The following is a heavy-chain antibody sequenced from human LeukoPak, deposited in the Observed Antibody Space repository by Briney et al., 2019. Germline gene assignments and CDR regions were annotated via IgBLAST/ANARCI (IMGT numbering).Heavy chain of an antibody. J-gene: IGHJ6*02. CDR1: GGSFSGYY. Sequence: PSETLSLTCAVYGGSFSGYYWSWIRQPPGKGLEWIGEINHSGSTNYNPSLKSRVTISVDTSKNQFSLKLSSVTAADTAVHYCARVVAVAGLYYYYYYGMDVWGQGTTVTVSS. CDR2: INHSGST. V-gene: IGHV4-34*01. CDR3: ARVVAVAGLYYYYYYGMDV. D-gene: IGHD6-19*01.